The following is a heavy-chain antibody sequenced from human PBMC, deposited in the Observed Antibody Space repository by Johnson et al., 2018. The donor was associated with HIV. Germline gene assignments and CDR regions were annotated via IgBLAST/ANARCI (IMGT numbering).Heavy chain of an antibody. V-gene: IGHV3-9*02. CDR3: AKDIASGYTNGGTLDI. Sequence: VQLVESGGGLVQPGRSLRLSCAASGFTPNDYAIFWVRQAPGKGLEWVSSISWNSGSMGYADSVKGRFTISRDNAKNALYLQMNSLRPEDTGLYYCAKDIASGYTNGGTLDIWGQGTMVTVSS. CDR2: ISWNSGSM. J-gene: IGHJ3*02. D-gene: IGHD6-19*01. CDR1: GFTPNDYA.